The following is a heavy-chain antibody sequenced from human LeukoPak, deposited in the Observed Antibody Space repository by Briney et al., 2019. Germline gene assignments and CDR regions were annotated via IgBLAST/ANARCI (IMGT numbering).Heavy chain of an antibody. CDR1: GFTFSSYA. CDR3: AKEVFSPYYFDY. V-gene: IGHV3-23*01. Sequence: PGGSLRLACAASGFTFSSYAMSWVRQAPGKGLEWVSAISGSGGSTYYADSMKGRFTISRDNSKNTLYLQMNSLRAEDTAVYYCAKEVFSPYYFDYWGQGTLVTVSS. CDR2: ISGSGGST. J-gene: IGHJ4*02.